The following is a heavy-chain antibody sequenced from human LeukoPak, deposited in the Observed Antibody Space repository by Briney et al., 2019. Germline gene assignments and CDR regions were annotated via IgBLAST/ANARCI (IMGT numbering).Heavy chain of an antibody. D-gene: IGHD3-3*01. Sequence: SETLSFSCTVSGGSISSYYWSWIRQPPGKGLEWIGHIYYSGTTNYSPALKSRVTLSVDTSKNQFSLKLTSVTAADTAVYYCARVNYDFWSGYLGQGYTDVLGKGTNVTVSS. CDR2: IYYSGTT. V-gene: IGHV4-59*01. CDR1: GGSISSYY. J-gene: IGHJ6*03. CDR3: ARVNYDFWSGYLGQGYTDV.